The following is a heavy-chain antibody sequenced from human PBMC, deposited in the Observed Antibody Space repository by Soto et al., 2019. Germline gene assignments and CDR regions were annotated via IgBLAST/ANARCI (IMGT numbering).Heavy chain of an antibody. D-gene: IGHD6-13*01. CDR3: AKARHSTSWYGLEADF. CDR1: GFIFSDYA. J-gene: IGHJ4*02. CDR2: ISYGGDNK. Sequence: QVQLVESGGGVVQPGRSLRLSCAASGFIFSDYAMHWVRQAPGKGLEWVAVISYGGDNKYYADSVRGRFAISRDNLKNTLDLQMNSLNPEDTAVYHCAKARHSTSWYGLEADFWDQGTLVTVSS. V-gene: IGHV3-30*09.